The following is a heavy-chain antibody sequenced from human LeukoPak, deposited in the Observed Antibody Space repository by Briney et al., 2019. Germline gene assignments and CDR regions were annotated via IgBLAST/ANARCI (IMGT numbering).Heavy chain of an antibody. CDR2: IKYDGSAT. D-gene: IGHD3-3*01. CDR1: GFTFSNYW. Sequence: AGGSLRLSCAASGFTFSNYWMHWIRHVPGKGLVWVSHIKYDGSATNYADSVKGRFTISRDNAKNTLYLQMNSLRAEDTAVYYCVSGSLQSGYNFDYWGQGALVTVS. V-gene: IGHV3-74*01. J-gene: IGHJ4*02. CDR3: VSGSLQSGYNFDY.